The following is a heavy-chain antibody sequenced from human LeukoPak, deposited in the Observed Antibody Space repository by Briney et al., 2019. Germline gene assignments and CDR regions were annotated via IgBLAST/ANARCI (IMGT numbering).Heavy chain of an antibody. J-gene: IGHJ6*03. CDR1: GGSISSSSYY. CDR3: ASQDYSNYGFEEYYMDV. CDR2: IYYSGST. D-gene: IGHD4-11*01. Sequence: PSETLSLTCTVSGGSISSSSYYWGWIRQPPGKGLEWIGSIYYSGSTYYNPSLKSRVTISVDTSKNQFSLKLSSVTAADTAVYYCASQDYSNYGFEEYYMDVWGKGTTVTVSS. V-gene: IGHV4-39*01.